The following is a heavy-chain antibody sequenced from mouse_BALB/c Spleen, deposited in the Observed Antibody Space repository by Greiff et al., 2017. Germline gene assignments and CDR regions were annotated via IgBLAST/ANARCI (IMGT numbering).Heavy chain of an antibody. J-gene: IGHJ2*01. D-gene: IGHD1-1*02. Sequence: VKLMESGAELAKPGASVKMSCTASGYTFTSYWMHWVKQRPGRGLEWIGYINPSTGYTEYNQKFKDKATLTADKSSSTAYMQLSSLTSEDSAVYYCARLYGAYFDYWGQGTTLTVSS. CDR2: INPSTGYT. CDR1: GYTFTSYW. CDR3: ARLYGAYFDY. V-gene: IGHV1-7*01.